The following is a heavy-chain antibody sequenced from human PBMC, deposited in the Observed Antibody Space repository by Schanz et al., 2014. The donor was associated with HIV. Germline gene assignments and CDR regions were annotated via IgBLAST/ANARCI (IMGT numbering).Heavy chain of an antibody. CDR2: ISWNSGSI. CDR3: ARDMGLLWFGESPGDLRGGMDV. J-gene: IGHJ6*04. Sequence: VQLVESGGGLVQPGRSLRLSCAASGFTFDDYAMHWVRQAPGKGLEWVSGISWNSGSIGYVDSVKGRFTISRDNARNSLYLQMNSLRPEDTALYYCARDMGLLWFGESPGDLRGGMDVWGEGTTVTVSS. V-gene: IGHV3-9*01. CDR1: GFTFDDYA. D-gene: IGHD3-10*01.